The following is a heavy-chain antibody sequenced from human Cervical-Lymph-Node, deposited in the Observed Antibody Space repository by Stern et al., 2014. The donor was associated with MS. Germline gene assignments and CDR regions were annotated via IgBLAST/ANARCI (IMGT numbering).Heavy chain of an antibody. V-gene: IGHV1-2*06. CDR3: AREATRIVVGIDY. Sequence: VQLGQSGTKMQKPGASVKVSCKASGYTFTAFFIHWVRQVPGQGLERMGRLNPNSDDPTYAQNFQDRVTLTRDTSIGTAYLELSRLTSADTAVYYCAREATRIVVGIDYWGQGTQVTVSS. J-gene: IGHJ4*02. CDR1: GYTFTAFF. CDR2: LNPNSDDP. D-gene: IGHD3-22*01.